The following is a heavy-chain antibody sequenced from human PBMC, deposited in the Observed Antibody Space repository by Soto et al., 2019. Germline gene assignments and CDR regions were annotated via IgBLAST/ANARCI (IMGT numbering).Heavy chain of an antibody. V-gene: IGHV3-7*03. Sequence: PGGSLRLSCAASGFTFSSYWMSWVRQAPGEGLEWVANIKQDGSEKYYVDSVKGRFTISRDNAKNSLYLQMNSLRAEDTAVYYCARDNSYYYDSSGYDYWGQGTLVTVSS. D-gene: IGHD3-22*01. CDR1: GFTFSSYW. J-gene: IGHJ4*02. CDR3: ARDNSYYYDSSGYDY. CDR2: IKQDGSEK.